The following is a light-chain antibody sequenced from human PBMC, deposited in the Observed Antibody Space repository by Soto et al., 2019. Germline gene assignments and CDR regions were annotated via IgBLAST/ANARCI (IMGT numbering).Light chain of an antibody. CDR2: SAS. CDR3: QQYNNWPMWT. J-gene: IGKJ1*01. Sequence: EIVMTQSPATLSVSPGGRATLSCRASQSISDTLAWYQQKPGQAPRLLIYSASRRATGFPGRFSGSGSGTDFTLTISSLQSEDLAVYYCQQYNNWPMWTFGQGTKVDIK. CDR1: QSISDT. V-gene: IGKV3-15*01.